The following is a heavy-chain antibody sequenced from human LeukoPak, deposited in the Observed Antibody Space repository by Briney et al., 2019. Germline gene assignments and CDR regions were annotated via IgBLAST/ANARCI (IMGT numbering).Heavy chain of an antibody. CDR2: ISGSGDST. Sequence: GGSLRLSCAASGFTFSTSAMSWVRQAPGKGLEWVSGISGSGDSTYYVDSVKGRFTISRDNSKNTLYLQMNSLRAEDTAVYYCAKVGALRGGDYWGQGTLVTVSS. CDR3: AKVGALRGGDY. D-gene: IGHD1-26*01. J-gene: IGHJ4*02. V-gene: IGHV3-23*01. CDR1: GFTFSTSA.